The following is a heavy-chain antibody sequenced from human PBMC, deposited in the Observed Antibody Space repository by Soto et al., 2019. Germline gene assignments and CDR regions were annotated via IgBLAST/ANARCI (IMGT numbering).Heavy chain of an antibody. V-gene: IGHV4-30-4*01. D-gene: IGHD4-4*01. CDR3: ARDDYSNFAYYGMDV. Sequence: QVQLQESGPGLVKPSQTLSLTCTVSGDSISSVDHYWSWIRQPPGKGPEWIGYIYHSGSTYYYPSLRSRVTISIDTTKNQFSLRLSSVTVADTAVYYCARDDYSNFAYYGMDVWGQGTTVTVSS. CDR2: IYHSGST. J-gene: IGHJ6*02. CDR1: GDSISSVDHY.